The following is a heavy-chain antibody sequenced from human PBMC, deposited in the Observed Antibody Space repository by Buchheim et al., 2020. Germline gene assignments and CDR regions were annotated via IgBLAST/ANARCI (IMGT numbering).Heavy chain of an antibody. CDR2: ISYDGSNK. CDR3: ASHSKAVAGTGGDFDY. Sequence: QVQLVESGGGVVQPGRSLRLSCAASGFTFSSYAMHWVRQAPGKGLEWVAVISYDGSNKYYADSVQGRFTISRDNSKNTLYLQMNSLRAEDTAVYYCASHSKAVAGTGGDFDYWGQGTL. V-gene: IGHV3-30*04. D-gene: IGHD6-19*01. CDR1: GFTFSSYA. J-gene: IGHJ4*02.